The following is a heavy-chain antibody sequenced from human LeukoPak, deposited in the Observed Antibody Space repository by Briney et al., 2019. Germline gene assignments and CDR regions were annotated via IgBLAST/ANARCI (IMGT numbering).Heavy chain of an antibody. D-gene: IGHD6-19*01. CDR2: ISYDGSNK. V-gene: IGHV3-30-3*01. Sequence: GKSLRLSCAASGFTFSSYAMHWVRQAPGKGLEWVAVISYDGSNKYYADSVKGRFTISRDNSKNTLYLQMNSLKAADTAVYYCAKVEGSSGWYRDAFDIWGQGTMVTVSS. J-gene: IGHJ3*02. CDR1: GFTFSSYA. CDR3: AKVEGSSGWYRDAFDI.